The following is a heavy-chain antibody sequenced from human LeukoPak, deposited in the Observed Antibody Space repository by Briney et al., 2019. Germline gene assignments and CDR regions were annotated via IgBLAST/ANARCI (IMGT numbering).Heavy chain of an antibody. Sequence: GGSLRLSCAASGFTFNTYSLNWVRQAPGKGLEWVSYISSRSDTIYYADSVKGRFTISRDNAQNSLYLQMNSLRAEDTAVYYCASAGIIVYYDRSGLCDYWGQGTLVTVSS. D-gene: IGHD3-22*01. V-gene: IGHV3-48*01. J-gene: IGHJ4*02. CDR3: ASAGIIVYYDRSGLCDY. CDR2: ISSRSDTI. CDR1: GFTFNTYS.